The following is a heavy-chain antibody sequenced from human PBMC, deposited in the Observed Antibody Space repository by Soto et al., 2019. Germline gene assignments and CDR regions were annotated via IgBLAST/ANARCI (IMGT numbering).Heavy chain of an antibody. Sequence: GGSLRLSCVVSGFTFSGAWMTWVRQAPGKGLEWVGRIKRKIDGETTDYAAPVKGRFTISRDDSKSTLYLQMNSLRTEDTAMYYCTIGKGLTEFDYWGLGALVTVSS. CDR3: TIGKGLTEFDY. CDR2: IKRKIDGETT. J-gene: IGHJ4*02. CDR1: GFTFSGAW. V-gene: IGHV3-15*01.